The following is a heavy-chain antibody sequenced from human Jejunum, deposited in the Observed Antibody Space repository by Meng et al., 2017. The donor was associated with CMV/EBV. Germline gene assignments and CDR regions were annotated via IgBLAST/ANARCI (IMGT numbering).Heavy chain of an antibody. CDR2: IKQYGSEE. J-gene: IGHJ6*02. CDR1: YW. Sequence: YWMAWVRKAARKGLEWGAKIKQYGSEEYHVGSVEGRFTSSRDNAKNSLYLQMNSLRAEDSDVYYCARIMSCGVVGGVYGMDVCGQGTTVTVSS. V-gene: IGHV3-7*01. CDR3: ARIMSCGVVGGVYGMDV. D-gene: IGHD3-3*01.